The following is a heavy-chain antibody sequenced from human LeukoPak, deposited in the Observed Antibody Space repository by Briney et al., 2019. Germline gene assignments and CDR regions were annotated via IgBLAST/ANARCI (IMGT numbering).Heavy chain of an antibody. Sequence: GGSLRLSCAASGFTFRTYTMHWVRQAPGKGLEWVAVMSFDGRNQYYTDSVKGRFTISRDNAKNSLYLQMNSLRAEDTAVYYCARDEGVSFDYWGQGTLVTVSS. CDR3: ARDEGVSFDY. CDR1: GFTFRTYT. V-gene: IGHV3-30-3*01. CDR2: MSFDGRNQ. J-gene: IGHJ4*02.